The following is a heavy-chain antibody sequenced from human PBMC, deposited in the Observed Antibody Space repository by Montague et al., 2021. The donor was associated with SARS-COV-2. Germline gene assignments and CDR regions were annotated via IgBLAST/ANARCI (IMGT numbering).Heavy chain of an antibody. Sequence: SETLSLTCAVHGGSFSTYSWNWIRQPPGKGLEWIGEIHHGGSTNYNPSLKSRVTISADTSKNQFSLKLTSVAAADTAVYYCARLGDGVVPSPRLRVGPYYYYYYMDVWGKGTTVTVSS. V-gene: IGHV4-34*01. CDR1: GGSFSTYS. CDR2: IHHGGST. D-gene: IGHD4-17*01. J-gene: IGHJ6*03. CDR3: ARLGDGVVPSPRLRVGPYYYYYYMDV.